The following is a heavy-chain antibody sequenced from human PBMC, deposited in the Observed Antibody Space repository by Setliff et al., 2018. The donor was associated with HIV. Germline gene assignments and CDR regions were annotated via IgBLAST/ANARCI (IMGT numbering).Heavy chain of an antibody. Sequence: TSETLSLTCAVSGSSISSTYYWGWIRQPPGKGLEWIGSIYHSGSTFYSPSLKSRVTISVDTSKNQFSLKLSSVTAADTAVYYCARGDTRNYYGGDYFDYWGQGTLVTVSS. J-gene: IGHJ4*02. D-gene: IGHD1-26*01. CDR2: IYHSGST. V-gene: IGHV4-38-2*01. CDR1: GSSISSTYY. CDR3: ARGDTRNYYGGDYFDY.